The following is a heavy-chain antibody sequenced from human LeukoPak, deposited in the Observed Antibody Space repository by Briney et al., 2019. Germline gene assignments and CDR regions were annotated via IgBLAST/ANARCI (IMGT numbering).Heavy chain of an antibody. Sequence: TGGSLRLSCAASGFTFSNAWMSWVRQAPGKGLEWVGRIKIKIDGGTTDYAAPVKGRFTISRDDSKNTVDLQMNSLKTEDTAVYYCTTSYNWRRYFDNWGQGSLVTVSS. V-gene: IGHV3-15*01. CDR1: GFTFSNAW. CDR3: TTSYNWRRYFDN. D-gene: IGHD1-1*01. J-gene: IGHJ4*02. CDR2: IKIKIDGGTT.